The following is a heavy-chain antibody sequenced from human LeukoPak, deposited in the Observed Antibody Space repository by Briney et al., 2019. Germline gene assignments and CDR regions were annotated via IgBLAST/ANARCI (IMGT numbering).Heavy chain of an antibody. CDR3: ARDRGITMVRDTMFDY. V-gene: IGHV4-61*02. J-gene: IGHJ4*02. D-gene: IGHD3-10*01. CDR2: IYTSGST. CDR1: GGSISSGDYY. Sequence: SETLSLTCTVSGGSISSGDYYWSWIRQPAGKGLEWIGRIYTSGSTNYNPSLKSRVTISVDTSKNQFSLKLSSVTAADTAVYYCARDRGITMVRDTMFDYWGQGTLVTVSS.